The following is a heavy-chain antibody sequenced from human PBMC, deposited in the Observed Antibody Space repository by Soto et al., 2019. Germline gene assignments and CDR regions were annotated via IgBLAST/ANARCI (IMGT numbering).Heavy chain of an antibody. CDR3: ARPVGDYDPYFDC. CDR1: GFSLSDFA. CDR2: ISYDGTKK. Sequence: QVQLVQSGGGVVQPGRSLRLSCAASGFSLSDFAMHWVRQAPGKGLEWVAVISYDGTKKYFADSVKGRFTISRDNSNNTLFLQMNNLSPNDTAVYYCARPVGDYDPYFDCWGQGTLVTVSS. J-gene: IGHJ4*02. V-gene: IGHV3-30-3*01. D-gene: IGHD4-17*01.